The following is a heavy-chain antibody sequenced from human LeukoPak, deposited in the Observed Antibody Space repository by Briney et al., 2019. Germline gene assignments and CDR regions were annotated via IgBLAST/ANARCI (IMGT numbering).Heavy chain of an antibody. J-gene: IGHJ6*04. Sequence: GGSLRLSCAASGFTFSNAWMSWVRQAPGKGLEWVGRIKSKIDGGTTDYAAPVKGRFTISRDDSKNTLYLQMNSLKTEDTAVYYCTTDRWVTMVRGVIIDYYYYGMDVWGKGTTVTVSS. D-gene: IGHD3-10*01. CDR2: IKSKIDGGTT. V-gene: IGHV3-15*01. CDR1: GFTFSNAW. CDR3: TTDRWVTMVRGVIIDYYYYGMDV.